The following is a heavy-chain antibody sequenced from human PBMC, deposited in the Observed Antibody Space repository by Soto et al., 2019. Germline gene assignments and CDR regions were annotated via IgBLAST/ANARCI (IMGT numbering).Heavy chain of an antibody. D-gene: IGHD2-8*01. CDR3: ARRPPYHDTNWFDY. Sequence: PGGSLRLSCAASGFTFSGYAMTWVRQAPGKGLEWVSAISASGDTSYYADTVRGRFAVSRDNSKNTVYLQMNSLRAEDTAVCYCARRPPYHDTNWFDYWGQGTLVTVSS. CDR2: ISASGDTS. CDR1: GFTFSGYA. V-gene: IGHV3-23*01. J-gene: IGHJ4*02.